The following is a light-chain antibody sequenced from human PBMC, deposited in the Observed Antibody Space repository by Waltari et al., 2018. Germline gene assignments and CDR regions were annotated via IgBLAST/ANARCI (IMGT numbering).Light chain of an antibody. V-gene: IGLV8-61*01. CDR3: ALYMGSGIWV. CDR1: SGPLSTTSH. CDR2: KAN. J-gene: IGLJ3*02. Sequence: QTVVTQEPSLSVSPGGTVTRTCPLSSGPLSTTSHATWYQQTPGQAPRTLVYKANARSSGVPDRFSGSILGNTAALTITGAQADDESDYYCALYMGSGIWVFGGGTRLTVL.